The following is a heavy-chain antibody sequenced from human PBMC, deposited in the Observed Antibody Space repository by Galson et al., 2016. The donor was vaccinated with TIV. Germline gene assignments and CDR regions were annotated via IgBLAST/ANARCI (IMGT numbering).Heavy chain of an antibody. CDR1: GFTFSSYT. V-gene: IGHV3-30-3*01. D-gene: IGHD1-7*01. Sequence: SLRLSCAASGFTFSSYTFHWVRQTPGKGLEWVAIISHDGNNKDFADSVEGRFTISRDSPKNTVFLQMNSLRLEDTAVYYCTRDGRGNWKYVDYFDYWGPGTVVTVSS. CDR2: ISHDGNNK. J-gene: IGHJ4*02. CDR3: TRDGRGNWKYVDYFDY.